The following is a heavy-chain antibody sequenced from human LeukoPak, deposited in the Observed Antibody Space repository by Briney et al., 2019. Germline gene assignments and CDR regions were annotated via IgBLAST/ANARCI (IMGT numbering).Heavy chain of an antibody. J-gene: IGHJ4*02. V-gene: IGHV3-21*01. Sequence: GGSLRLSCAASGFTFSSYSMNWVRQAPGKGLEWVSSISSSSSYIYYADSVKGRFTISRDNAKNSLYLQMNSLRAEDTAVYCCARATYYDFWSGYSDYFDYWGQGTLVTVSS. D-gene: IGHD3-3*01. CDR2: ISSSSSYI. CDR1: GFTFSSYS. CDR3: ARATYYDFWSGYSDYFDY.